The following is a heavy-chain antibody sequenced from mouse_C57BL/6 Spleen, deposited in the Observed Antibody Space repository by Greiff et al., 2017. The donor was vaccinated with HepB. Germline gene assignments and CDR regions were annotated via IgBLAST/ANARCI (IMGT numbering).Heavy chain of an antibody. V-gene: IGHV1-15*01. CDR2: IDPETGGT. Sequence: VQLQQSGAELVRPGASVTLSCKASGYTFTDYEMHWVKQTPVHGLEWIGAIDPETGGTAYTQKFKGKAILTADKSSSTAYMELRILTSEDSAVYYCTRNYSNYFDYWGQGTTLTVSS. D-gene: IGHD2-5*01. J-gene: IGHJ2*01. CDR3: TRNYSNYFDY. CDR1: GYTFTDYE.